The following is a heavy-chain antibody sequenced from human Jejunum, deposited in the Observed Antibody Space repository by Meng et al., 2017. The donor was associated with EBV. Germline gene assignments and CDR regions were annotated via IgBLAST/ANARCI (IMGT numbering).Heavy chain of an antibody. CDR1: GYTFINYA. CDR3: TRGTVTTGAYFDL. D-gene: IGHD4-17*01. Sequence: QVQLVQSGAEVKQPGXSVKVSCKASGYTFINYAIHWVRQAPGQRLAWMGWINAGTGEIRYSQKFQGRVTITSEASASTAYMELSSLRSEDTALYYCTRGTVTTGAYFDLWGRGTLVTVSS. V-gene: IGHV1-3*01. J-gene: IGHJ2*01. CDR2: INAGTGEI.